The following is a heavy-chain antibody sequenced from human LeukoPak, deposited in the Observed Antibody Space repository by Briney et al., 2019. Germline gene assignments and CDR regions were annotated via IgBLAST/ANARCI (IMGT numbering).Heavy chain of an antibody. CDR2: IRGDGVDV. CDR3: VKDLLQVTMKKLDH. Sequence: HPGGSLRLSCSVSGFTFSSYAMHWVRQAPGKGLEYVSVIRGDGVDVYYTDSVKGRFTISRDNSKNTLYLQMSSLRPEDTAVYYCVKDLLQVTMKKLDHWGQGTLVTVSS. CDR1: GFTFSSYA. J-gene: IGHJ4*02. D-gene: IGHD4-11*01. V-gene: IGHV3-64D*06.